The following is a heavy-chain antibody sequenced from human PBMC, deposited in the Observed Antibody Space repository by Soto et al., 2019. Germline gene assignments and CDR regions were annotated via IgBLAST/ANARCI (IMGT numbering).Heavy chain of an antibody. CDR2: MRNDASNV. CDR1: RFTFSNYG. CDR3: ARKSSDILTYGMDV. D-gene: IGHD3-9*01. V-gene: IGHV3-33*01. Sequence: QVQLVESGGGVVQHGRSLRLSCAASRFTFSNYGRHWVRQAPGKGLEWVAVMRNDASNVHYGDSVAGRFTMSRDNSKNTVSLQMYALRDEDTGVYCGARKSSDILTYGMDVWGQGTTVTVSS. J-gene: IGHJ6*02.